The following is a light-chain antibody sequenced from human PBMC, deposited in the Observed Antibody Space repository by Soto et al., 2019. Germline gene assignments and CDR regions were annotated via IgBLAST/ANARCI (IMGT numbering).Light chain of an antibody. CDR1: QGISNY. Sequence: DIQMTQSPSSLSAPVGDRVTITCRASQGISNYLACNQQKPGKVPKLLIYAASTLQSGVPSRFSGSGSGTDFTLTISGLQPEDVDTYYCQKYSSARWTFGQGTKVEIK. V-gene: IGKV1-27*01. CDR3: QKYSSARWT. CDR2: AAS. J-gene: IGKJ1*01.